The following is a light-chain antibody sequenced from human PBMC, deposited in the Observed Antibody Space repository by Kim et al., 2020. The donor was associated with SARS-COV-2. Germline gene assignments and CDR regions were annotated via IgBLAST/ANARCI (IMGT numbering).Light chain of an antibody. J-gene: IGKJ2*01. Sequence: LSPGERATLSCRASQSVSVSSLAWYQQKPGQAPRLLIYDASSRATGIPDRFTGSGSGTDFTLTISRLEPEDFAVYYCLQYGSSPYTFGQGTKLEI. V-gene: IGKV3-20*01. CDR2: DAS. CDR3: LQYGSSPYT. CDR1: QSVSVSS.